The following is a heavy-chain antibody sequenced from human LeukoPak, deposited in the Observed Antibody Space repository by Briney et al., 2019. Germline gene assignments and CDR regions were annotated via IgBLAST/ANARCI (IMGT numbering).Heavy chain of an antibody. CDR3: ARDSGWELKQYYFDH. CDR2: ISVYNGYT. D-gene: IGHD1-26*01. Sequence: ASVKVSCKASGYTFTSYHINWVRPAPGQGLEWMGWISVYNGYTEFAQKFQGRVTMTTDTSTRTTYMELRGLRSDDTAVYYCARDSGWELKQYYFDHWGQGTLVTVSS. CDR1: GYTFTSYH. J-gene: IGHJ4*02. V-gene: IGHV1-18*01.